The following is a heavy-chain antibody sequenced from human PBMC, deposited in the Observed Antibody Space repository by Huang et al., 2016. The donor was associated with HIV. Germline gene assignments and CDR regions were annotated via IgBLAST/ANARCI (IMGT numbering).Heavy chain of an antibody. V-gene: IGHV1-3*01. J-gene: IGHJ4*02. CDR1: GYTFSSHA. CDR2: INGGNGDT. D-gene: IGHD3-3*01. Sequence: QVQLVQSGAEVKKPGTSVKVSCKTSGYTFSSHALHWLRQAPGQRPEWMGWINGGNGDTKYSQKFQGRVTITSDTSANIGYMELNSLLSEDTAVYYCARDHLDIRRHFDFWGQGSLVTVSS. CDR3: ARDHLDIRRHFDF.